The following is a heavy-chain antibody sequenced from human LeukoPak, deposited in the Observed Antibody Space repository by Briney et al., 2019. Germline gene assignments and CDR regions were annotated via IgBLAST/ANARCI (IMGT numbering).Heavy chain of an antibody. J-gene: IGHJ2*01. CDR1: GGTFSSYA. Sequence: VASVKVSCKASGGTFSSYAISWVRQAPGQGLEWMGGIIPIFGTANYAQKFQGRVTITADESTSTAYMELSSLRSEDTAVYYCARDDSSGGYFDLWGRGTLVTVSS. V-gene: IGHV1-69*13. CDR2: IIPIFGTA. CDR3: ARDDSSGGYFDL. D-gene: IGHD3-22*01.